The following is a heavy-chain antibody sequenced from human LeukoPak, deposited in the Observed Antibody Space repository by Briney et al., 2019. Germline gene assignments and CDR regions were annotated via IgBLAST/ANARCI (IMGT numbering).Heavy chain of an antibody. V-gene: IGHV3-30-3*01. J-gene: IGHJ4*02. D-gene: IGHD7-27*01. CDR2: ISYDGSNK. CDR1: GFTFSSYA. Sequence: PGGSLRLSCAASGFTFSSYAMHWVRQAPGKGLEWVAVISYDGSNKYYADSVKGRFTISRDNSKNTLYLQMNSLRAEDTAVYYYARDGELDHWGQGTLVTVSS. CDR3: ARDGELDH.